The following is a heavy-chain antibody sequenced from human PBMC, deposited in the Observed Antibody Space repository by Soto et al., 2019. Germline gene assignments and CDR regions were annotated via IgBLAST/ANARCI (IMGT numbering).Heavy chain of an antibody. CDR1: GFNFNSYT. Sequence: GWSLRLSCAASGFNFNSYTINWFRQAPGKRLEWLSSISSSGYIFSTDSVRGRFTISRDNAKNSVYLQINSLRVEDTAVYYCVRDKLEGPTRFYIWGQVTMV. D-gene: IGHD3-3*02. V-gene: IGHV3-21*01. CDR2: ISSSGYI. J-gene: IGHJ3*02. CDR3: VRDKLEGPTRFYI.